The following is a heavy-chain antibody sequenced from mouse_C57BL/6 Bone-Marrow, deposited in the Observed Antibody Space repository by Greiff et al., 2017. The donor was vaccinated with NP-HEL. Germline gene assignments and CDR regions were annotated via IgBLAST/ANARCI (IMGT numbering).Heavy chain of an antibody. Sequence: QVQLKESGAELVKPGASVKLSCKASGYTFTSYWMHWVKQRPGQGLEWIGMIHPNSGSTNYNEKFKSKATLTVDKSSSTAYMQLSSLTSEDSAVYYCARQSRYYYGSSHWYFDVWGTGTTVTVSS. CDR2: IHPNSGST. D-gene: IGHD1-1*01. CDR1: GYTFTSYW. J-gene: IGHJ1*03. CDR3: ARQSRYYYGSSHWYFDV. V-gene: IGHV1-64*01.